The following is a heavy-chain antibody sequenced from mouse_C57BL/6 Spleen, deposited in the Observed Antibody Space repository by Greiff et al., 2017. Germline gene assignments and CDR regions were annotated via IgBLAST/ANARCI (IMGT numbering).Heavy chain of an antibody. CDR3: ARSGDYDTFDC. D-gene: IGHD2-4*01. CDR2: IHPNSGST. Sequence: QVQLQQPGAELVKPGASVKLSCKASGYTFTSYWMHWVKQRPGQGLEWIGMIHPNSGSTNYNEKFKSKATLTVDKSSSTAYMQLSSLTSEDSAVYYCARSGDYDTFDCWGQGTTLTVSS. V-gene: IGHV1-64*01. J-gene: IGHJ2*01. CDR1: GYTFTSYW.